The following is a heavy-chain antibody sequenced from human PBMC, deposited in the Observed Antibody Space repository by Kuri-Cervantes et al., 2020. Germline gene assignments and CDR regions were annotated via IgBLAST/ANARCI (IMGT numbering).Heavy chain of an antibody. D-gene: IGHD3-3*01. V-gene: IGHV4-34*01. CDR2: MNHSGST. Sequence: GSLRLSCAVYGGSFSGYYWTWVRQPPGKGLEWIGEMNHSGSTNYNPSLKSRVTISVDTSKNQFSLKLSSVTAADTAVYYCARARSRDFFGAFLDYWGQGTLVTVSS. CDR1: GGSFSGYY. CDR3: ARARSRDFFGAFLDY. J-gene: IGHJ4*02.